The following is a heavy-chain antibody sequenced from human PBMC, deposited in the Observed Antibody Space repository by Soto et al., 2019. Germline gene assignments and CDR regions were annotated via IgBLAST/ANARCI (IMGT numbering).Heavy chain of an antibody. CDR3: VQSRCSGACLQSYSSHSYYGLDV. D-gene: IGHD2-15*01. CDR2: IYWDDDK. J-gene: IGHJ6*02. CDR1: GFSFSSIGEG. Sequence: QITLKESGPTLVKPTQTLTLTCTFPGFSFSSIGEGVGWIRQPPGKALEWLALIYWDDDKRYSPSLKSRLTITQENSNIPVVLTLTHMDNVETATYYCVQSRCSGACLQSYSSHSYYGLDVWGQGTTVRLL. V-gene: IGHV2-5*02.